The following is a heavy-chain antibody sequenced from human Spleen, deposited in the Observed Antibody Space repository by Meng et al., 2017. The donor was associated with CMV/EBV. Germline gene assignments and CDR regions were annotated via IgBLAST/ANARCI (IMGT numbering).Heavy chain of an antibody. V-gene: IGHV1-69*05. CDR1: GGSFSTYA. D-gene: IGHD3-3*01. CDR3: ARVVGDFWSGYSDY. J-gene: IGHJ4*02. CDR2: IIPNFGTP. Sequence: ASGGSFSTYAISWVRQAPGKRLEWVGGIIPNFGTPNFPQKFQGRVTITTDESPGTAYMELSSLGSEDTAVYYCARVVGDFWSGYSDYWGQGTLVTVSS.